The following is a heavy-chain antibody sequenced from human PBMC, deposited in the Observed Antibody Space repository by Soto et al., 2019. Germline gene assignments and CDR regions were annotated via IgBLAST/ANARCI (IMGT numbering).Heavy chain of an antibody. CDR1: GFTFRRYV. V-gene: IGHV3-23*01. D-gene: IGHD3-22*01. J-gene: IGHJ4*02. CDR2: ISGSGGST. CDR3: AKGYYYDSSGYYSHYFDY. Sequence: PGGSLRLSCGASGFTFRRYVMSWFRQAPGKGLEWVSGISGSGGSTNYADSVKGRFTISRDNSKNTLYLQMNSLRAEDTAVYYCAKGYYYDSSGYYSHYFDYWGQGTLVTVSS.